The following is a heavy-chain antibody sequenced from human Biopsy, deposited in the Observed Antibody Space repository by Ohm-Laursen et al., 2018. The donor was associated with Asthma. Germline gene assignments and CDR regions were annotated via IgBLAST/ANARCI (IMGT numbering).Heavy chain of an antibody. CDR3: ARAVDYSHYYGIDV. Sequence: SVKVSCKISGYTFNSAGITWVRQAPGQGLEWMGWISVYNGNTKVAQKLQDKVTMITDTSTSTAYMELRSLRSDDTAVYFCARAVDYSHYYGIDVWGQGTTVTVS. V-gene: IGHV1-18*01. CDR1: GYTFNSAG. CDR2: ISVYNGNT. J-gene: IGHJ6*02. D-gene: IGHD3-10*01.